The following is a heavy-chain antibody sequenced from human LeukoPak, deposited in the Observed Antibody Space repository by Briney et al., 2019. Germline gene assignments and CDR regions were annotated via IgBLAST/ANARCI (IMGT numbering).Heavy chain of an antibody. J-gene: IGHJ5*02. D-gene: IGHD5-18*01. V-gene: IGHV4-61*02. CDR3: ARGYSYGSGWFDP. CDR1: GGSISSGSYY. CDR2: IYTSGST. Sequence: SQTLSLTCTVSGGSISSGSYYWSWIRQPAGKGLEWTGRIYTSGSTNYNPSLKSRVTISVDTSKNQFSLKLSSVTAADTAVYYCARGYSYGSGWFDPWGQGTLVTVSS.